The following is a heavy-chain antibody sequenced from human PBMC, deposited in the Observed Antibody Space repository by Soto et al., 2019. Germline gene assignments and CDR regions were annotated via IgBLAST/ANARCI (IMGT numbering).Heavy chain of an antibody. CDR2: IYYSGST. CDR3: ARGGHRNCSSTSCYNPNYYYYMDV. D-gene: IGHD2-2*01. J-gene: IGHJ6*03. V-gene: IGHV4-31*03. CDR1: GGSISSGGYY. Sequence: SETLSLTCTVSGGSISSGGYYWSWIRQHPGKGLEWIGYIYYSGSTYYNPSLKSRVTISVDTSKNQFSLKLSSVTAADTAVYYCARGGHRNCSSTSCYNPNYYYYMDVWGKGTTVTVSS.